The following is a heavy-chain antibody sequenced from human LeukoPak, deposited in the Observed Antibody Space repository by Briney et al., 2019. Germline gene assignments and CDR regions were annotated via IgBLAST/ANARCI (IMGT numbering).Heavy chain of an antibody. J-gene: IGHJ5*02. CDR2: INHSGST. Sequence: SETLSLTCAVYGGSFSGYYWSWIRQPPGKELEWIGEINHSGSTNYNPSLKSRVTISVDTSKNQFSLKLSSVTAADTAVYYCARGQYCSGGSCYSNWFDPWGQGTLVTVSS. CDR1: GGSFSGYY. CDR3: ARGQYCSGGSCYSNWFDP. V-gene: IGHV4-34*01. D-gene: IGHD2-15*01.